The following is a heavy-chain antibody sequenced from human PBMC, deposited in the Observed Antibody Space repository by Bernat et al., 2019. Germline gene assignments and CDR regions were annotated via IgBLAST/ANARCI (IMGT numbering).Heavy chain of an antibody. Sequence: QVQMVQSGAEVKETGASVKVSCKAFGYTFTIYNFHWVRQAPGQGLEWMGWISPNSGVTNYAQKFQGRVTMTRDTSISTAYMELSRPRSDDTAVYYCARVHNWNDGLAYWGQGTLVTVSS. CDR2: ISPNSGVT. J-gene: IGHJ4*02. D-gene: IGHD1-20*01. V-gene: IGHV1-2*02. CDR1: GYTFTIYN. CDR3: ARVHNWNDGLAY.